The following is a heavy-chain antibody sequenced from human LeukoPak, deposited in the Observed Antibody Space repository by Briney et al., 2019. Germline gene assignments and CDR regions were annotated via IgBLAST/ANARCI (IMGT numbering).Heavy chain of an antibody. D-gene: IGHD2-15*01. J-gene: IGHJ6*04. CDR3: AREAQDPSLLDV. CDR1: GGSISSYF. CDR2: SHYSGST. V-gene: IGHV4-59*01. Sequence: SETLSLTCTVSGGSISSYFWSWIRQPPGKGLEWIGYSHYSGSTNHNPSLKSRVTISVDTSKNQFSLKLSSVTAADTAVYYCAREAQDPSLLDVWGKGTTVTVSS.